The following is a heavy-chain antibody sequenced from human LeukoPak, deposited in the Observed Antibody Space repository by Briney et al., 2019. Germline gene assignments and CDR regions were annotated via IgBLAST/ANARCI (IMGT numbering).Heavy chain of an antibody. Sequence: ASVKVSCKASGGTFSSYASSWVRQAPGQGLEWREGSIPSFDTASCAQKCQGSVTITADKSTSTASMELRSLRSEDTAVYYCARAPLQLRGGDDGHYYYYYMDVWGKGTTVTVSS. D-gene: IGHD2-21*02. CDR1: GGTFSSYA. CDR3: ARAPLQLRGGDDGHYYYYYMDV. J-gene: IGHJ6*03. V-gene: IGHV1-69*06. CDR2: SIPSFDTA.